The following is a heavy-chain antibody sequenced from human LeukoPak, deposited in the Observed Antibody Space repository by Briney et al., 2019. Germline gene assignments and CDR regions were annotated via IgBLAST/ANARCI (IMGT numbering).Heavy chain of an antibody. Sequence: SQTLSLTCAISGDSVSSNSAAWNWIRQSPSRSLEWLGRTYYRSKWYNDYAVSVKSRITINPDTSKNQFSLQLNSVTPEDTAVYYCARGYDFWSGYRQRYYYYYYMDVWGKGTTVTVSS. CDR2: TYYRSKWYN. CDR3: ARGYDFWSGYRQRYYYYYYMDV. J-gene: IGHJ6*03. D-gene: IGHD3-3*01. CDR1: GDSVSSNSAA. V-gene: IGHV6-1*01.